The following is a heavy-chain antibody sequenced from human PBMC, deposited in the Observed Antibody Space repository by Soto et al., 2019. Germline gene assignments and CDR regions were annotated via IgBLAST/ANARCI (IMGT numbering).Heavy chain of an antibody. CDR3: AKTPRGGDYGDWYFDL. CDR2: INPSGSRT. V-gene: IGHV3-23*05. CDR1: EFTFSTSG. Sequence: EVQLLESGGALVQPGGSLRLSCAASEFTFSTSGMTWVRLAPGRGLDYVSAINPSGSRTYYADSVKGRFTISRDNSKNTLYLQMNSLRAEDTAIYYCAKTPRGGDYGDWYFDLWGRGTLVTVPS. D-gene: IGHD4-17*01. J-gene: IGHJ2*01.